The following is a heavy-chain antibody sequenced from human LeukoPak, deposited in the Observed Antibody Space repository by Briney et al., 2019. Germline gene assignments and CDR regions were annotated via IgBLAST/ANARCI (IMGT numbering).Heavy chain of an antibody. Sequence: PGGPLRLSCSASGFTFSSYAMHWVRQAPGKGLEYVSAISSNGGSTYYADSVKGRFTISRDNSKNTLYLQMSSLRAEDTAVYYCVKTVGATGGPFDYWGQGTLVTVSS. V-gene: IGHV3-64D*09. D-gene: IGHD1-26*01. CDR2: ISSNGGST. CDR3: VKTVGATGGPFDY. CDR1: GFTFSSYA. J-gene: IGHJ4*02.